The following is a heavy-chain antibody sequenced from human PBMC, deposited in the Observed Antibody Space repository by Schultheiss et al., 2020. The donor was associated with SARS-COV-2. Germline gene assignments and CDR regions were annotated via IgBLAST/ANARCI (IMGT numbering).Heavy chain of an antibody. V-gene: IGHV1-69*13. CDR1: GGTFSSYA. CDR3: ARELSREWLDFGGFDY. Sequence: SVKVSCKASGGTFSSYAISWVRQAPGQGLEWMGGIIPIFGTANYAQKFQGRVTITADESTSTAYMELSSLRSEDTAVYYCARELSREWLDFGGFDYWGQGTLVTVSS. D-gene: IGHD6-19*01. J-gene: IGHJ4*02. CDR2: IIPIFGTA.